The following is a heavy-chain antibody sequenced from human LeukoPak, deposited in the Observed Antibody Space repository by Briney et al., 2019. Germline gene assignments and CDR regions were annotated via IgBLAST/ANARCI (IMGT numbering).Heavy chain of an antibody. D-gene: IGHD3-10*01. V-gene: IGHV3-23*01. CDR1: GLSFSDNR. Sequence: GGSLRLSCAVSGLSFSDNRMSWVRQAPGKGPEWVSGISRSGDYIYYADSVKGRFTISRDNSKNTLYLQMNSLRAEDTAIYYCARPLMVRGDQRDYWGQGTLVTVSS. J-gene: IGHJ4*02. CDR2: ISRSGDYI. CDR3: ARPLMVRGDQRDY.